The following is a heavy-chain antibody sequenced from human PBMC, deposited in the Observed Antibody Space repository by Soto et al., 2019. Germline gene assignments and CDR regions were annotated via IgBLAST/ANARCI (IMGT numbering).Heavy chain of an antibody. Sequence: SETLSLTCTVSGVSISSYYWSWIRQPPGKGLEWIGYIYYSGSTNYNPSLKSRVTISVDTSKNQFSLKLSSVTAADTAVYYCARVGDCSSTSCYQFDYWGQGTLVTVSS. D-gene: IGHD2-2*01. CDR3: ARVGDCSSTSCYQFDY. CDR2: IYYSGST. CDR1: GVSISSYY. J-gene: IGHJ4*02. V-gene: IGHV4-59*01.